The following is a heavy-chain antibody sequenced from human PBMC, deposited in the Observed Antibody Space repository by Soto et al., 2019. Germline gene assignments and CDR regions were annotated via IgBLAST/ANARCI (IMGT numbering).Heavy chain of an antibody. J-gene: IGHJ5*01. CDR1: GYTSADFG. D-gene: IGHD2-2*01. CDR2: VSGNTGAS. Sequence: QVQLMQSGTEVKKPGASVTVSCKASGYTSADFGISWVRQAPGQGLECMGWVSGNTGASNPAPKVQGRITMTFDTSTGVSYMALRSLRSDDTAIYYCVRDQKYFRVNGNWFDSWGQGTLVSVSS. CDR3: VRDQKYFRVNGNWFDS. V-gene: IGHV1-18*04.